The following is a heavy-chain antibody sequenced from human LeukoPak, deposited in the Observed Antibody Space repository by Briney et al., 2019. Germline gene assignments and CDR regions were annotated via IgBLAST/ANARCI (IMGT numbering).Heavy chain of an antibody. D-gene: IGHD3-10*01. CDR2: ISGSGSTI. CDR1: GFTFSSFE. Sequence: GGSLRLACAASGFTFSSFEMNWVRQAPGRGLEWVSYISGSGSTIDYADSVKGRFTISRDNSKNTLYLQMNSLRAEDTAVYYCAKDLGGADVPSYCPFDYWGQGTLVTVSS. CDR3: AKDLGGADVPSYCPFDY. J-gene: IGHJ4*02. V-gene: IGHV3-48*03.